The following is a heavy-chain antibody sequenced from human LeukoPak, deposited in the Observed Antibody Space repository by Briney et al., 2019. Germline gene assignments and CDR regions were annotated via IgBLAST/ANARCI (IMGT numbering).Heavy chain of an antibody. CDR2: IYTSGST. V-gene: IGHV4-61*02. CDR1: GGSINSGSNY. J-gene: IGHJ6*03. Sequence: PSETLSLTCTVSGGSINSGSNYWSWIRQPAGEGLEGIGRIYTSGSTNYNPSLKSRVTISVDTSKNQFSLKLSSVTAADTAVYYCARENYYSHYMDVWGKGTTVTISS. CDR3: ARENYYSHYMDV.